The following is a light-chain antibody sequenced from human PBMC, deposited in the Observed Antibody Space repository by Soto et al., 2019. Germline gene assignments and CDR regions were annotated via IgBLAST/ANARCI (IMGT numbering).Light chain of an antibody. Sequence: QAVVTQEPSLTVSPGGTVTLTCGSNTGSVTSGHYPHWLQQRPGQAPRTLIYDTSNKQSWTPARFSGSLLGGKAALTLSGAQPEDEADYYCLLSYSGGNWVFGLGTKLTVL. V-gene: IGLV7-46*01. CDR1: TGSVTSGHY. CDR2: DTS. CDR3: LLSYSGGNWV. J-gene: IGLJ3*02.